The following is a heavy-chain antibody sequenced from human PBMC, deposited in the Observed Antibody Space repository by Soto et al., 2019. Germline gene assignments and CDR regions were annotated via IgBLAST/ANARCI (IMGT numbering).Heavy chain of an antibody. V-gene: IGHV3-33*01. CDR2: IWYDGSNK. J-gene: IGHJ5*02. CDR1: GFTFSSYG. CDR3: AREGGSSWYSNSGWFDP. D-gene: IGHD6-13*01. Sequence: QVQLVESGGGVVQPGRSLRLSCAASGFTFSSYGMHWVRQAPGKGLEWVAVIWYDGSNKYYADSVKGRFTISRDNSKITLYLQMNSLRAEDTAVYYCAREGGSSWYSNSGWFDPWGQGTLVTVSS.